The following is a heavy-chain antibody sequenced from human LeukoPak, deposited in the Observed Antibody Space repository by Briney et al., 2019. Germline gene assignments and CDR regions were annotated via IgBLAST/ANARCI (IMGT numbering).Heavy chain of an antibody. CDR3: TRGSLWLDY. Sequence: GGSLRLSCSASGFTFSSYAMHWVRQAPGKGLEWVGFIRSKAYGGTTEYAASVKGRFTISRDDSKSIAYLQMNSLKTEDTAVYYCTRGSLWLDYWGQGTLVTVSS. D-gene: IGHD3-10*01. CDR2: IRSKAYGGTT. J-gene: IGHJ4*02. CDR1: GFTFSSYA. V-gene: IGHV3-49*04.